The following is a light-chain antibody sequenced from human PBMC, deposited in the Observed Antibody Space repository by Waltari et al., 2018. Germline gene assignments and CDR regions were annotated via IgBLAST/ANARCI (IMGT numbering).Light chain of an antibody. V-gene: IGKV4-1*01. CDR1: QTVLDTSNNKNY. Sequence: DIVMTQSPDSLAVSLGERASINCKSSQTVLDTSNNKNYCAWYQQKSGQPHKVLVYWASTRESGVPDRFSGSGSGTDFTLTIDNLQADDVAIYYCQQYYTVPVSFGPGTTVDLK. CDR3: QQYYTVPVS. J-gene: IGKJ3*01. CDR2: WAS.